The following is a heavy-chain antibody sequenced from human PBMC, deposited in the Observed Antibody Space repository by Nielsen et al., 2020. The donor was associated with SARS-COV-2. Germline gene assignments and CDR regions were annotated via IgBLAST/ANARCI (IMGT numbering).Heavy chain of an antibody. CDR3: ARDSYGGNGYFDY. CDR2: IYSGGST. V-gene: IGHV3-53*01. CDR1: GFTVSSNY. Sequence: GESLKISCAASGFTVSSNYMSWVRQAPGKGLEWVSVIYSGGSTYYADYVKGRFTISRDNSKNTLYLQMNSLRAEDTAVYYCARDSYGGNGYFDYWGQGTLVTVSS. D-gene: IGHD4-23*01. J-gene: IGHJ4*02.